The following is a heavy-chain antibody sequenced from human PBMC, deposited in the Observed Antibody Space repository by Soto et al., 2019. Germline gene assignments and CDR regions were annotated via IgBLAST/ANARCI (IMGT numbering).Heavy chain of an antibody. D-gene: IGHD3-22*01. J-gene: IGHJ4*02. CDR1: GGSISSGGYY. Sequence: PSETLSLTCTVSGGSISSGGYYWSWIRQHPGKGLEWIGYIYYSGSTYYNPSLKSRVTISVDTSKNQFSLKLSSVTAADTAVYYCARDKDSSGYYFDYWGQGTLVTVSS. CDR3: ARDKDSSGYYFDY. V-gene: IGHV4-31*03. CDR2: IYYSGST.